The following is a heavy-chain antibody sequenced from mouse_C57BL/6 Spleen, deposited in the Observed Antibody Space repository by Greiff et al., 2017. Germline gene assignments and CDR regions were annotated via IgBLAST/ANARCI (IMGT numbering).Heavy chain of an antibody. J-gene: IGHJ2*01. CDR1: GFTFSSYG. D-gene: IGHD2-3*01. Sequence: EVMLVESGGDLVKPGGSLKLSCAASGFTFSSYGMSWVRQTPDKRLEWVATISSGGSYTYYPDSVKGRFTISRDNAKNTLYLQMSSLKSEDTAMYYCARDDHFDYWGQGTTLTVSS. CDR3: ARDDHFDY. V-gene: IGHV5-6*01. CDR2: ISSGGSYT.